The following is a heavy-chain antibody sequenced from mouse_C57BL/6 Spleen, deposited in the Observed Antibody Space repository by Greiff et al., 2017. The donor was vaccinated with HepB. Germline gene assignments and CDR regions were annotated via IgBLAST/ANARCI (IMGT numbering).Heavy chain of an antibody. CDR2: IYPGSGST. Sequence: VQLQQPGAELVKPGASVKMSCKASGYTFTSYWITWVKQRPGQGLEWIGDIYPGSGSTNYNEKFKSKATLTVDTSSSTAYMQLSSLTSEDSAVYYCAREDYSNWGFAYWGQGTLVTVSA. J-gene: IGHJ3*01. CDR1: GYTFTSYW. CDR3: AREDYSNWGFAY. V-gene: IGHV1-55*01. D-gene: IGHD2-5*01.